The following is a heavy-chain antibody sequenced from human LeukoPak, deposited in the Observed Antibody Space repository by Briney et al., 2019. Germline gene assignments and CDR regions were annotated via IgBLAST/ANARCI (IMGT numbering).Heavy chain of an antibody. CDR3: ARVVGATAGGYNWFDP. CDR2: ISAYNGNT. CDR1: GYTFTSYG. V-gene: IGHV1-18*01. D-gene: IGHD1-26*01. Sequence: ASVKVSCKASGYTFTSYGISWVRQAPGQGLEGMGWISAYNGNTNYAQKLQGRVTMTTDTSTSTAYMELRSLRSDDTAVYYCARVVGATAGGYNWFDPWGQGTLVTVSS. J-gene: IGHJ5*02.